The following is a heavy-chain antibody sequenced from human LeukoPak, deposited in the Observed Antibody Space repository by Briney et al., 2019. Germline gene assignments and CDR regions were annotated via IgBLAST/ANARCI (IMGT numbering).Heavy chain of an antibody. D-gene: IGHD3-10*01. J-gene: IGHJ4*02. CDR2: IYYSGST. CDR3: ARGSYGSGSYYVDY. CDR1: GGSISSGDYY. Sequence: SPTLSLTCTVSGGSISSGDYYWSWIRQPPGKGLEWIGYIYYSGSTYYNPSLKSRVTISVDTSKNQFSLKLSSVTAADTAVYYCARGSYGSGSYYVDYWGQGTLVTVSS. V-gene: IGHV4-30-4*01.